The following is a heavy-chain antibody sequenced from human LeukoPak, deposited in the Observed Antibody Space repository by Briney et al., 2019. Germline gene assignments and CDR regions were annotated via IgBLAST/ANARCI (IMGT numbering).Heavy chain of an antibody. CDR3: ARGFLYYYDSSGYYPLFDY. CDR1: GGSISSSSYY. CDR2: IYYSGST. V-gene: IGHV4-39*01. D-gene: IGHD3-22*01. Sequence: SETLSLTCTVSGGSISSSSYYWGWIRQPPGKGLEWIGSIYYSGSTYYNPSLKSRVTISVDTSKNQFSLKLSSVTAADTAVYYCARGFLYYYDSSGYYPLFDYWGQGTLVTVSS. J-gene: IGHJ4*02.